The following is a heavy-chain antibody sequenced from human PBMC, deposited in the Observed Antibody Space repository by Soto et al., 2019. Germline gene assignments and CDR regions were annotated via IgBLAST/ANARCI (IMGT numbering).Heavy chain of an antibody. CDR2: ISAYNDYT. Sequence: ASVKLSCKSSGDTFTSYGISWVRQAPGQGLEWMGWISAYNDYTNYAQKLQGRVTMTTDTSTSTAYMELRSLRSDDTAVYYCARIPHDYGDYEYYYYYYMDVWGKGTTVTVSS. J-gene: IGHJ6*03. CDR3: ARIPHDYGDYEYYYYYYMDV. D-gene: IGHD4-17*01. V-gene: IGHV1-18*01. CDR1: GDTFTSYG.